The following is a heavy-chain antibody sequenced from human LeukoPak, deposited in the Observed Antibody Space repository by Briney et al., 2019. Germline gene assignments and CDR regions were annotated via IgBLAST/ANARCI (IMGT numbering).Heavy chain of an antibody. J-gene: IGHJ6*04. D-gene: IGHD2-15*01. CDR1: GGSISSGDYY. V-gene: IGHV4-30-4*01. Sequence: SETLSLTCTVSGGSISSGDYYWSWIRQPPGKGLEWIGYIYYSGITYYNPSLKSRVTISVDTSKNQFSLKLRSVTAADPAVYYCARYREYCSGGSCQGYYYGMDVWGKGTTVTVSS. CDR3: ARYREYCSGGSCQGYYYGMDV. CDR2: IYYSGIT.